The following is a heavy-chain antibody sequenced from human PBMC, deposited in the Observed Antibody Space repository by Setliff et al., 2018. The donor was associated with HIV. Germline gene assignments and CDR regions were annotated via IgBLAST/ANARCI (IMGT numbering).Heavy chain of an antibody. CDR1: AGSISSNSYF. CDR3: ARGVVAYDYGDLISLHYFDY. J-gene: IGHJ4*02. D-gene: IGHD4-17*01. V-gene: IGHV4-39*07. Sequence: ETLSLTCSVSAGSISSNSYFWGWIRQPPGRGLEWIGTIYYSGTTYYIPSLKSRVTISVDTSKNQFSLKLSSVTAADTAVYYCARGVVAYDYGDLISLHYFDYWGQGTLVTVSS. CDR2: IYYSGTT.